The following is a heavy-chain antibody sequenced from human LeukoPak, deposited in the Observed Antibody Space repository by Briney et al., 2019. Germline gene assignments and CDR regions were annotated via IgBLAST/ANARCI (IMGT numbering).Heavy chain of an antibody. J-gene: IGHJ3*02. Sequence: SETLSLTCAVYGGSFSGYYWSWIRQPPGKGLEWIGEINHSGSTNYNPSLKSRVTISVDTSKNQFSLKLSSVTAADTAVYYCARLKYYYDSSGYYYYAFDIWGQGTMVTVSS. CDR2: INHSGST. CDR1: GGSFSGYY. CDR3: ARLKYYYDSSGYYYYAFDI. V-gene: IGHV4-34*01. D-gene: IGHD3-22*01.